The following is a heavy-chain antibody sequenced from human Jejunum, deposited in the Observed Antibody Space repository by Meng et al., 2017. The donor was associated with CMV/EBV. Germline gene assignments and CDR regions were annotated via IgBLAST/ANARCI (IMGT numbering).Heavy chain of an antibody. CDR3: ARGSYDYWSGHHNFWSGYLPYGRDV. J-gene: IGHJ6*02. V-gene: IGHV3-7*01. CDR2: IKQDGSEK. Sequence: VRQAPGKGLEWVANIKQDGSEKHYVDSVKGRFTISRDNAKNSLYLQMNSLRVEDSAVYYCARGSYDYWSGHHNFWSGYLPYGRDVWGQGTTVTVSS. D-gene: IGHD3-3*01.